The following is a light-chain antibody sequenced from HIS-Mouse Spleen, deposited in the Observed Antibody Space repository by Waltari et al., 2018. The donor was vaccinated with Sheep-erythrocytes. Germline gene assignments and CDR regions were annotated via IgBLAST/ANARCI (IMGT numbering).Light chain of an antibody. Sequence: QSALTQPPSASGSPGQSVTISCTGTSSDVGGYNYVSWYQQHPGKAPNLMIYEVSKRPSGVPVRFAGSKAGNTASLPVSGLQAEDEADYYCSSYAGSNNWVFGGGTKLTVL. V-gene: IGLV2-8*01. CDR3: SSYAGSNNWV. CDR2: EVS. CDR1: SSDVGGYNY. J-gene: IGLJ3*02.